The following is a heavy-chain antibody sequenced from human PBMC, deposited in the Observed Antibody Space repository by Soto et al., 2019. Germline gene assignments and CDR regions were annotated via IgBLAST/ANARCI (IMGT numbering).Heavy chain of an antibody. CDR1: GGTFSSYA. CDR3: ARDRYRVVPAAIGYNWFDP. CDR2: IIPIFGTA. Sequence: ASVKVSCKASGGTFSSYAISWVRQAPGQGLEWMGGIIPIFGTANYAQKFQGRVTITADESTSTAYMELSSLRSEDTAVYYCARDRYRVVPAAIGYNWFDPWGQGTLVTVSS. V-gene: IGHV1-69*13. J-gene: IGHJ5*02. D-gene: IGHD2-2*01.